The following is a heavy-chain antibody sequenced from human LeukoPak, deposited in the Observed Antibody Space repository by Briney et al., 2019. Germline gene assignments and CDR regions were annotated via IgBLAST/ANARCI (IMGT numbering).Heavy chain of an antibody. CDR2: VIPILGIA. V-gene: IGHV1-69*04. Sequence: LVKVSCKASGGTFSSYAISWVRQAPGQGLEWMGRVIPILGIANYAQKFQGRVTITADKSTSTAYMELSSLRSEDTAVYYCARGSDYDILTGYSITDYWGQGTLVTVSS. CDR1: GGTFSSYA. J-gene: IGHJ4*02. CDR3: ARGSDYDILTGYSITDY. D-gene: IGHD3-9*01.